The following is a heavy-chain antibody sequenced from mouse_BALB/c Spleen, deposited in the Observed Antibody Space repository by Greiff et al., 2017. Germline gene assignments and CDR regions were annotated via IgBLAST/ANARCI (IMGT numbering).Heavy chain of an antibody. J-gene: IGHJ3*01. CDR2: ISSGGSYT. CDR3: AGGWTRYYGLFAY. V-gene: IGHV5-9-4*01. Sequence: EVKLVESGGGLVKPGGSLTLSCAASGFTFSSYAMSWVRQSPEKRLEWVAEISSGGSYTYYPDTVTGPITISRDNATNTLYLEMSSLRSEDTAMYYCAGGWTRYYGLFAYWGQGTLVTVSA. CDR1: GFTFSSYA. D-gene: IGHD1-2*01.